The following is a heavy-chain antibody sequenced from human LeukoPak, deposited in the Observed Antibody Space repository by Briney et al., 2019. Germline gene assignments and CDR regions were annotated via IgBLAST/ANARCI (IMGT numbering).Heavy chain of an antibody. Sequence: GGSLRLSCAASGFTVSSNYMSWVRQAPGKGLEWVSVIYSGGSTYYADSVKGRFTISRDNSKNTLYLQMNSLRAEDTAVYYCARVGELRGSAEYFQHWGQGTLVTASS. D-gene: IGHD3-10*01. CDR3: ARVGELRGSAEYFQH. CDR1: GFTVSSNY. J-gene: IGHJ1*01. CDR2: IYSGGST. V-gene: IGHV3-53*01.